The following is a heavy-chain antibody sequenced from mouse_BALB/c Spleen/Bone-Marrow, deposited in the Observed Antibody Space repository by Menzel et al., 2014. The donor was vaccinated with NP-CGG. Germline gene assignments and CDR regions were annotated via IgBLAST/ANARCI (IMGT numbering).Heavy chain of an antibody. CDR2: INPSTGYT. J-gene: IGHJ4*01. CDR3: ARGNYEAMDY. V-gene: IGHV1-7*01. D-gene: IGHD2-1*01. Sequence: VQLQQSGAKLAKPGASVKMSCKASGYTFTSYWMHWVKQRPGQGLEWIGYINPSTGYTAYNQKFKDKATLTADKSPNTAYMQLSSLTSEDSAVYYCARGNYEAMDYWGQGTSVTVSS. CDR1: GYTFTSYW.